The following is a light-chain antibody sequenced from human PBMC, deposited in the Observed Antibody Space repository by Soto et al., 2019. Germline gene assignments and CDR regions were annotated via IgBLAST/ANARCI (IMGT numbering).Light chain of an antibody. CDR1: SSDVGGYNY. Sequence: QSALTQPPSASGSPGQSVTISCTGTSSDVGGYNYVSWYQQHPGKAPKLMIYAVNKPSSGVPDRFSGSKSDNTASLTVSGLEAEDEAYYYCSSDAGSNYVIFGGGTKLTVL. CDR3: SSDAGSNYVI. J-gene: IGLJ2*01. V-gene: IGLV2-8*01. CDR2: AVN.